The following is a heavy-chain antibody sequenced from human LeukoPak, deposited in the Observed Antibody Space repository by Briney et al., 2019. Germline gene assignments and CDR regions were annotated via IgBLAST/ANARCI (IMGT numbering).Heavy chain of an antibody. CDR3: ARGHTVVTTRNDYYYYMAV. V-gene: IGHV3-53*01. CDR2: IYSGGST. Sequence: GGSLRLSCAASGFTVSSNYMSWVRQAPGKGLEWVSVIYSGGSTYYADSVKGRFTISRDNPKNTLYLQMNSLRAEDTAVYYCARGHTVVTTRNDYYYYMAVWGKGTTVTVSS. D-gene: IGHD4-23*01. J-gene: IGHJ6*03. CDR1: GFTVSSNY.